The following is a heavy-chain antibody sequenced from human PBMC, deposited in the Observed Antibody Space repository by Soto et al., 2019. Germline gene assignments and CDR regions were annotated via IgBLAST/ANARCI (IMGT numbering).Heavy chain of an antibody. Sequence: ASVKVSCKASGYTFTSYGISWVRQAPGQGREWMGWISAYNGNTNYAQKLQGRVTMTTDTSTSTAYMELRSLRSDDTAVYYCARVDRLVPDANFEYSGQRTLVDVSS. D-gene: IGHD2-2*01. V-gene: IGHV1-18*04. CDR2: ISAYNGNT. J-gene: IGHJ4*02. CDR1: GYTFTSYG. CDR3: ARVDRLVPDANFEY.